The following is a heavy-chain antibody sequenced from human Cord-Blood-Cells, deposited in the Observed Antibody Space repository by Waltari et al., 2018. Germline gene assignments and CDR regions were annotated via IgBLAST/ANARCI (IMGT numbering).Heavy chain of an antibody. V-gene: IGHV4-59*01. CDR1: GGSISSYY. Sequence: QVQLQESGPGLVKPSETLSPTCPVSGGSISSYYCSWIRQPPGKGLEWIGYIYYSGSTNHNPSLKSRVTISVDTSKNQFSLKLSSVTAADTAVYYCAGSIAARFFDYWGQGTLVTVSS. D-gene: IGHD6-6*01. J-gene: IGHJ4*02. CDR3: AGSIAARFFDY. CDR2: IYYSGST.